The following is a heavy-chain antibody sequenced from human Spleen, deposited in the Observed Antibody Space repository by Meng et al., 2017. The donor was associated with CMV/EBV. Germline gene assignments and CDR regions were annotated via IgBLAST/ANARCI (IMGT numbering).Heavy chain of an antibody. CDR3: AKSSSRPIGGKHYYYYYGMDV. D-gene: IGHD6-6*01. CDR1: GFSFSSYE. J-gene: IGHJ6*02. CDR2: IATDNRFGGRKT. Sequence: GGSLRLSCVGSGFSFSSYEFNWVRQAPGKGLEWVANIATDNRFGGRKTKYADSVKGRFTISRDDAKNSLYLQMNSLRAEDTAVYYCAKSSSRPIGGKHYYYYYGMDVWGQGTTVTVSS. V-gene: IGHV3-48*03.